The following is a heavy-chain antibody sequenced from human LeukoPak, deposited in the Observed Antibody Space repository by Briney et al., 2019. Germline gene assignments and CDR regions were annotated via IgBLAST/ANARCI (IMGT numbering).Heavy chain of an antibody. CDR3: ARDPPRYQLLSSPLPFDY. CDR1: GYTFTGYY. J-gene: IGHJ4*02. CDR2: INPNSGDT. D-gene: IGHD2-2*01. Sequence: ASVKVSCKASGYTFTGYYMHWVRQAPGQGLEWMGWINPNSGDTNYAQKFQGRVTMTRDTSISTAYMELSRLRSDDTAVYYCARDPPRYQLLSSPLPFDYWGQGTLVTVSS. V-gene: IGHV1-2*02.